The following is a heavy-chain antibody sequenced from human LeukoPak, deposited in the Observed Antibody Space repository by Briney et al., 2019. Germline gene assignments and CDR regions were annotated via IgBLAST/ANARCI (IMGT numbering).Heavy chain of an antibody. D-gene: IGHD6-19*01. CDR3: ARHLARQLLVRFDY. J-gene: IGHJ4*02. CDR1: GGSISSSSYY. V-gene: IGHV4-39*01. Sequence: PSETLSLTCTVSGGSISSSSYYWGWIRQPPGKGLEWIGSIYYSGSTYYNPSLKSRVTISVDTSKNQFSLKLSSVTAADTAVYYCARHLARQLLVRFDYWGQGTLVTVSS. CDR2: IYYSGST.